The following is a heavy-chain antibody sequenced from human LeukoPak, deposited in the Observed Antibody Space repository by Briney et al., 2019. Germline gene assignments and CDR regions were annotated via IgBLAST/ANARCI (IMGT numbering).Heavy chain of an antibody. CDR1: GGSINSDTCF. V-gene: IGHV4-39*01. J-gene: IGHJ5*02. CDR3: ARHASWLGP. CDR2: LYSRGTP. Sequence: PSETLSLTCTVSGGSINSDTCFWGWLRQPPGKGLEWIGSLYSRGTPYHNPSLGGRVTISIDQSKNHPSLKLSSGPAAGTAVYYCARHASWLGPWGQDTLVTVSS.